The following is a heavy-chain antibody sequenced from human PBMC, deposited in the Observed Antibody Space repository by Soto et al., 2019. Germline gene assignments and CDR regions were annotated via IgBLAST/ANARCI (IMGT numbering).Heavy chain of an antibody. Sequence: ASVKLSCKASGFTFSAYYIYWVRQSHGQGLEWIGWINPNSGGTNNAQKFQGRVTMTRDTSTSTVYMELSALIPDDTAVYYCARSLLDEYSSSWRSSYYGMDVWGQGTTVTVSS. D-gene: IGHD6-13*01. CDR1: GFTFSAYY. CDR3: ARSLLDEYSSSWRSSYYGMDV. J-gene: IGHJ6*02. V-gene: IGHV1-2*02. CDR2: INPNSGGT.